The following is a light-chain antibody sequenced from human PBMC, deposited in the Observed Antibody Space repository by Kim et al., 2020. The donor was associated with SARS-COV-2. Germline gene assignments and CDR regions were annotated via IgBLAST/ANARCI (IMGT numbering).Light chain of an antibody. CDR2: LGS. CDR1: QSLPNSNGYNY. CDR3: MQALQTPLT. J-gene: IGKJ4*01. Sequence: PASISCRSSQSLPNSNGYNYLDWYLQKPGQSPQVLIYLGSIRASGVPDRFSGSGSGTDFTLKISRVEAEDVGVYYCMQALQTPLTFGGGTKVDIK. V-gene: IGKV2-28*01.